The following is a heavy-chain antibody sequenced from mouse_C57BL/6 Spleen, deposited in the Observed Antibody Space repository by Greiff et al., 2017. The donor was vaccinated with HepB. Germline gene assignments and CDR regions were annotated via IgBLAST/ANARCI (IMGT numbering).Heavy chain of an antibody. CDR3: SRPYYGSSSWFAY. V-gene: IGHV6-6*01. D-gene: IGHD1-1*01. Sequence: EVKLEESGGGLVQPGGSMKLSCAASGFTFSDAWMAWVRQSPEKGLEWVAEIRNKANNHATYYAESVRGRFTITRDDSNSSVYLQMNSLRAEDTGIYYCSRPYYGSSSWFAYWGQGTLVTVSA. CDR2: IRNKANNHAT. J-gene: IGHJ3*01. CDR1: GFTFSDAW.